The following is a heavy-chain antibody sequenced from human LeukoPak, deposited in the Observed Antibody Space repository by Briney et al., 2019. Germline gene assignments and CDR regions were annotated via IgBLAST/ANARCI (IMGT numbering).Heavy chain of an antibody. CDR1: GFTFSNFG. Sequence: PGGSLRLSCAASGFTFSNFGMRWVRQAPGKGLEWVAFIRFDGSNKYYRDSVKGRFTISRDNSKNTLYLQLDYLRTEDTAVYYCAKEPKEWELPDYWGQGTLVTVSS. D-gene: IGHD1-26*01. CDR2: IRFDGSNK. J-gene: IGHJ4*02. CDR3: AKEPKEWELPDY. V-gene: IGHV3-30*02.